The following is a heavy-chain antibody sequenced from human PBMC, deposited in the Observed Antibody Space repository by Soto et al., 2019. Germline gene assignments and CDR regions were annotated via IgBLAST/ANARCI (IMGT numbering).Heavy chain of an antibody. Sequence: SCKASGYTFTGYYMHWVRQAPGQGLEWMGWINPNSGGTNYAQKFQGRVTMTRDMSISTAYMELSRLRSDDTAVYYCARDQGHIYSGYDFPNYYYGMAVWGQGTTVTVSS. CDR1: GYTFTGYY. CDR2: INPNSGGT. CDR3: ARDQGHIYSGYDFPNYYYGMAV. V-gene: IGHV1-2*02. D-gene: IGHD5-12*01. J-gene: IGHJ6*02.